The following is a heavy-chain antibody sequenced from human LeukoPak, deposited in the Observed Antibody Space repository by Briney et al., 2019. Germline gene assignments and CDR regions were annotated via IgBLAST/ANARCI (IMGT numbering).Heavy chain of an antibody. J-gene: IGHJ4*02. D-gene: IGHD1-26*01. V-gene: IGHV4-39*07. CDR2: IYYSGST. CDR3: ARREIYYFDY. CDR1: GGSISSSSYY. Sequence: PSETLSLTCTVSGGSISSSSYYWGWIRQPPGKGLEWIGSIYYSGSTYYNPSLKSRVTISVDTSKNQFSLRLSSVTAADTAVYYCARREIYYFDYWGRGTLVTVSS.